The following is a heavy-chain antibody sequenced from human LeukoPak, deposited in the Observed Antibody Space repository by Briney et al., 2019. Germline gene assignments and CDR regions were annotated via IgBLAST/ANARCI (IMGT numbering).Heavy chain of an antibody. CDR1: GGSISSGGYY. CDR3: ARSYSYGYYYYYGMTS. Sequence: SQTLSLTCTVSGGSISSGGYYWSWIRQHPGKGLEWIGYIYYSGSTYYNPSLKSRVTISVDTSKNQFSLKLSSVTAADTAVYYCARSYSYGYYYYYGMTSGAKGPRSPSPQ. V-gene: IGHV4-31*03. D-gene: IGHD5-18*01. CDR2: IYYSGST. J-gene: IGHJ6*04.